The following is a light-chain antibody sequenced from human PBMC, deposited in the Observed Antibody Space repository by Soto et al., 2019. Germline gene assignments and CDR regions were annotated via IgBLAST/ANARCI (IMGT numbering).Light chain of an antibody. CDR3: QQYGTLIT. CDR2: GSF. J-gene: IGKJ5*01. Sequence: EIVLTQSPGTLSLSPGERATLSCRASQSLSSSYLAWYQQKPGQAPRLLIYGSFSRATGIPDRFSGSRSGTDFTLTISRLEPEDSAVYYCQQYGTLITFGQGTRLEIK. V-gene: IGKV3-20*01. CDR1: QSLSSSY.